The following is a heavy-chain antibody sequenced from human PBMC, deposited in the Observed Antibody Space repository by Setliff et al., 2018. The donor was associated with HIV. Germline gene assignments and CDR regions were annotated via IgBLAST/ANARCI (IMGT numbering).Heavy chain of an antibody. CDR1: GYTFTSYT. J-gene: IGHJ4*02. Sequence: ASVKVSCKASGYTFTSYTMHWVRQAPGQRLEWMGWINAGNGNTRYSQKFQGRVTMTRDTSTSTVYMDLRNLRAEDTAVYYCARNQGDSSGCSGYDREYFDYWGQGTLVTVSS. CDR3: ARNQGDSSGCSGYDREYFDY. D-gene: IGHD6-19*01. V-gene: IGHV1-3*01. CDR2: INAGNGNT.